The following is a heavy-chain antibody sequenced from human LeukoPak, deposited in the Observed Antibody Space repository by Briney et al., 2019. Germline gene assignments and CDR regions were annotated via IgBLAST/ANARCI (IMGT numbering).Heavy chain of an antibody. V-gene: IGHV3-21*01. D-gene: IGHD3-22*01. CDR2: INSNSRYK. CDR1: GFPFSIYG. Sequence: PGGSLRLSCAGSGFPFSIYGMNWVRQAPGKGLEWVSSINSNSRYKYYADSVKGRFTISRDNAKNSLYLQMNSLRAEDTAVYYCARSRQHQYDSSGHYEIFNWYFDLWGRGTLVTVSS. J-gene: IGHJ2*01. CDR3: ARSRQHQYDSSGHYEIFNWYFDL.